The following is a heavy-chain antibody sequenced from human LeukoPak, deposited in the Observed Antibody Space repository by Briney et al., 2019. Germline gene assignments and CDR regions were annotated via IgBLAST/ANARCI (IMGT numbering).Heavy chain of an antibody. V-gene: IGHV1-2*02. J-gene: IGHJ6*03. CDR3: AVASLLNRYNWNDDLDYYYMDV. CDR2: INPNSGGT. CDR1: GYTFTGYY. D-gene: IGHD1-20*01. Sequence: ASVKVSCKASGYTFTGYYMHWVRQAPGQGLEWMGWINPNSGGTNYAQKFQGRVTMTRDTSISTAYMELSRLRSDDTAVYYCAVASLLNRYNWNDDLDYYYMDVWGKGTTVTVSS.